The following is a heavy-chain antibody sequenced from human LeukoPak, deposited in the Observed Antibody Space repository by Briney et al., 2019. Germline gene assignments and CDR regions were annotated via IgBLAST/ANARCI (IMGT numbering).Heavy chain of an antibody. CDR2: IYYSGST. CDR3: ARVGASGSDDY. D-gene: IGHD1-26*01. CDR1: GGSISSGDYY. V-gene: IGHV4-30-4*08. Sequence: SETLSLTYTVSGGSISSGDYYWSWIRQPPGKGLEWIGYIYYSGSTYYNPSLKSRVTISVDTSKNQFSLKLSSVTAADTAVYYCARVGASGSDDYWGQGTLVTVSS. J-gene: IGHJ4*02.